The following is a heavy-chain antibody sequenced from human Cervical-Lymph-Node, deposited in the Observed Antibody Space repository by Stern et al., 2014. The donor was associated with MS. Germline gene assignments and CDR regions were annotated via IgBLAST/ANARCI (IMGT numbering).Heavy chain of an antibody. CDR3: VTFTGDP. Sequence: QVQLVQSGAEVKKPGASVKVSCKVSGYTLTELAMQWVRQAPGKGLEWMGGFDPEDGKTVYAQKFQGRITMTEDTSTDTAYMELSRLASEDTAVYYCVTFTGDPWGQGTLVTVPS. D-gene: IGHD1-14*01. CDR1: GYTLTELA. V-gene: IGHV1-24*01. J-gene: IGHJ5*02. CDR2: FDPEDGKT.